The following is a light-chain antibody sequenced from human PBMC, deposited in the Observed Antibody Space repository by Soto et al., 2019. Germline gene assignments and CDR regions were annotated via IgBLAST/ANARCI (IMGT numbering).Light chain of an antibody. CDR1: QDVSSTY. V-gene: IGKV3-20*01. J-gene: IGKJ5*01. Sequence: EIVLTQSPGTLSLSPGERATLSCRASQDVSSTYLAWYQQKPGQAPRLLIYGASSRATGIPDRFSGSGSGTDFTLTISRLQPEDFAVYSCQQYDSSPSTFGQGTRLEMK. CDR2: GAS. CDR3: QQYDSSPST.